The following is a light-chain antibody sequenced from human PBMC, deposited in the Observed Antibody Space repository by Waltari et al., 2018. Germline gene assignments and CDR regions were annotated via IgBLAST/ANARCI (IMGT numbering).Light chain of an antibody. CDR2: RNN. J-gene: IGLJ3*02. CDR1: SSNLGSSY. Sequence: QSVLTQPTSASGTPGQRVTISCSGSSSNLGSSYVYWYQQLPGTAPKLLIYRNNQLPSGVPDRFSGSKSGTSASLAISGLRSEDEADYYCAAWDDSLSGWVFGGGTKLTVL. V-gene: IGLV1-47*01. CDR3: AAWDDSLSGWV.